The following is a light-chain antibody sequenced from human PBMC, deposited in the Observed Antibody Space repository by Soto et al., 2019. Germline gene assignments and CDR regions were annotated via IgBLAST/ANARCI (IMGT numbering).Light chain of an antibody. CDR3: MQCTHWPRT. V-gene: IGKV2-30*02. J-gene: IGKJ1*01. CDR1: QSLVHSDGNTY. CDR2: RVS. Sequence: DVVVTQSPLSLPVTLGQPASISCRSSQSLVHSDGNTYLNWYQQRSGQSPRRLIYRVSNRDSGVPDRFSGSGSGAIFTLNISRVEAEYVGIYYCMQCTHWPRTFGQGTKVEIK.